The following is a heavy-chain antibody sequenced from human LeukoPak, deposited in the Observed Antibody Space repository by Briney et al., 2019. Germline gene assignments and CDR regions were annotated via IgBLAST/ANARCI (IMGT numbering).Heavy chain of an antibody. V-gene: IGHV3-48*04. Sequence: GGSLRLSCAASGFTFSSYSMNWVRQAPGKGLEWVSYISSSSSTIYYADSVKGRFTISRDNAKNSLYLQMNSLRAEDTAVYYCAREFGHRFQHWGQGTLVTVSS. CDR3: AREFGHRFQH. J-gene: IGHJ1*01. D-gene: IGHD3-10*01. CDR2: ISSSSSTI. CDR1: GFTFSSYS.